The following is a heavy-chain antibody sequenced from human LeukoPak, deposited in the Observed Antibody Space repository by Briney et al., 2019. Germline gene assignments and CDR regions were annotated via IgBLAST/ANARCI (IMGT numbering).Heavy chain of an antibody. J-gene: IGHJ6*03. Sequence: RASVKVSCKASGCTFNSYGLSWVRQARGQGLEWMGWISTYNGNTNYAQKLQGRVTMTTDTSTSTAYMELRSLRSDDTAVYYCARAKWLRSDYYYYYMDVWGKGTTVTVSS. V-gene: IGHV1-18*01. D-gene: IGHD5-12*01. CDR1: GCTFNSYG. CDR2: ISTYNGNT. CDR3: ARAKWLRSDYYYYYMDV.